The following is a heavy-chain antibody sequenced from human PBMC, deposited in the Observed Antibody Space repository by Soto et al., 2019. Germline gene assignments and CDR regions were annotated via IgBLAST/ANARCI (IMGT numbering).Heavy chain of an antibody. Sequence: SETLSLTCTVSGGSISSSSYYWGWIRQPPGKGLERIGSIYYSGSTYYNPSLKSRVTISVDTSKNQISLKLSSVTAADTAVYYFARHLTSYSGYLFDYWGQGTLVTVSS. CDR2: IYYSGST. V-gene: IGHV4-39*01. D-gene: IGHD5-12*01. J-gene: IGHJ4*02. CDR1: GGSISSSSYY. CDR3: ARHLTSYSGYLFDY.